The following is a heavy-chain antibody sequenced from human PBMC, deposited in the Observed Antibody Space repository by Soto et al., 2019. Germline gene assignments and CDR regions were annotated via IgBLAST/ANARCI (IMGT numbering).Heavy chain of an antibody. V-gene: IGHV4-31*03. CDR3: ARDRNTVTTYPYCYYMDV. CDR1: GGSISSGGYY. J-gene: IGHJ6*03. CDR2: IYYSGST. D-gene: IGHD4-4*01. Sequence: QVQLQESGPGLVKPSQTLSLTCTVSGGSISSGGYYWSWIRQHPGKGLEWIGYIYYSGSTYYNPSLESRVTISVDTSKNQFSLKLSSVTAAATAVYYCARDRNTVTTYPYCYYMDVWGKGTTVTVSS.